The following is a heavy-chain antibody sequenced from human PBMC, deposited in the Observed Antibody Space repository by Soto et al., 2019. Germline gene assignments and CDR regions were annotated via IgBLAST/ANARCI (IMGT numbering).Heavy chain of an antibody. J-gene: IGHJ4*02. Sequence: SGGSLRLSCAASGFTVSSDSMSWVRQAPGKGLEWVSLIYTDGGKHYADSVKGRFNISRDKSKNTLYLQMNSLRVEDTAVYYCARDQTGYTSGWPHFEYWGQGTLVTVSS. CDR3: ARDQTGYTSGWPHFEY. V-gene: IGHV3-53*01. D-gene: IGHD6-19*01. CDR1: GFTVSSDS. CDR2: IYTDGGK.